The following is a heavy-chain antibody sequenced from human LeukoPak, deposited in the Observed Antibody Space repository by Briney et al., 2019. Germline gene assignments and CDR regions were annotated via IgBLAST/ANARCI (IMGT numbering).Heavy chain of an antibody. D-gene: IGHD3-3*01. Sequence: GASVKVSCKASGYTFTGYYMHWVRQARGQGPEWMGWINPNSGSTKYAQKFQGRVTMTRDTSISTAYMELSRLRSDDTAVYYCAREFTIFGVVIPKTFDPWGQGTLVTVSS. CDR3: AREFTIFGVVIPKTFDP. CDR2: INPNSGST. V-gene: IGHV1-2*02. J-gene: IGHJ5*02. CDR1: GYTFTGYY.